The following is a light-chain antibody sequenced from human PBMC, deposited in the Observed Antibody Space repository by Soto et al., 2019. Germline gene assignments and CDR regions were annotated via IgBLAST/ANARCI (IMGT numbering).Light chain of an antibody. J-gene: IGKJ5*01. CDR1: QSVSSSY. CDR2: GAS. CDR3: QSNVSLIS. Sequence: EIVLTQSPGTLSLSPGERATLSCRASQSVSSSYLAWYQQKPGQAPRLLISGASNRATGIPDRFSGSGSGTVFALNLSGLETHDFAVYYWQSNVSLISFGQRTRVAI. V-gene: IGKV3-20*01.